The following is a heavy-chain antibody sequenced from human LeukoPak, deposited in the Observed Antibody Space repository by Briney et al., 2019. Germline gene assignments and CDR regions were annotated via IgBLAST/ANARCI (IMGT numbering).Heavy chain of an antibody. D-gene: IGHD2-15*01. J-gene: IGHJ5*02. V-gene: IGHV1-69*01. CDR1: GGTFISYA. CDR2: IIPIFGTA. CDR3: ARDLGYFANWFDP. Sequence: SVKVSCKASGGTFISYAISWVRQAPGQGLEWMGGIIPIFGTANYAQKFQGRVTITADESTSTAYMELSSLRSEDTAVYYCARDLGYFANWFDPWGQGTLVTVSS.